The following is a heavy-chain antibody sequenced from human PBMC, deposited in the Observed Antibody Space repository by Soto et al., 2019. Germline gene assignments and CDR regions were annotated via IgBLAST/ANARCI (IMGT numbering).Heavy chain of an antibody. D-gene: IGHD1-20*01. V-gene: IGHV3-23*01. Sequence: GGSLRLSCAASGFTFSSYAMSWVRQAPGKGLEWVSAISGSGGSTYYADSVKGRFTISRDNSKNTLYLQMNSLRAEDTAVYYCAKVTGITGTSPPPYWGQGTLVTVSA. CDR1: GFTFSSYA. CDR2: ISGSGGST. J-gene: IGHJ4*02. CDR3: AKVTGITGTSPPPY.